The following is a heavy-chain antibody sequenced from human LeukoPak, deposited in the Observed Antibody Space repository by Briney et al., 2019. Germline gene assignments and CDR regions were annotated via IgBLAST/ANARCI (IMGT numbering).Heavy chain of an antibody. Sequence: ASVKVSCKASGYTFTSYDINWVRQATGQGLERMGWMNPNSGNTGYAQKFQGRVTMTRNTSISTAYMELSSLRSEDTAVYYCAREGDYYDSLWYWGQGTLVTVSS. J-gene: IGHJ4*02. CDR2: MNPNSGNT. CDR3: AREGDYYDSLWY. CDR1: GYTFTSYD. V-gene: IGHV1-8*01. D-gene: IGHD3-22*01.